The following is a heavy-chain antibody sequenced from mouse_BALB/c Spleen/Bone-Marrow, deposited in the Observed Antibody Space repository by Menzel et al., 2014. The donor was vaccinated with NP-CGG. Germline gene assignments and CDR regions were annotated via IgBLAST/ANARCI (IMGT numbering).Heavy chain of an antibody. CDR1: GYTFTSYW. D-gene: IGHD1-1*01. Sequence: QVQLQQSGAELAKPGASVKMSCKASGYTFTSYWMHWVKQRPGQGLEWIGYINPNTGYTEYNQKFKDKATLTADKSSSTVYMQLSSLTSEDSAVYYCARGGYYGSAMDYWGQGTSVTVSS. J-gene: IGHJ4*01. CDR3: ARGGYYGSAMDY. V-gene: IGHV1-7*01. CDR2: INPNTGYT.